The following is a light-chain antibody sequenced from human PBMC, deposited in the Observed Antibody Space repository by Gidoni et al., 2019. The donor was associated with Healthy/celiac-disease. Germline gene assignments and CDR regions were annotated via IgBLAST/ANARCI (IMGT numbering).Light chain of an antibody. CDR1: RSVLYSSNNKNY. CDR2: LAS. Sequence: IVLTQSPDSLAVSLGERATINCKSSRSVLYSSNNKNYLAWYQQKPGQPPKLLIYLASTRESGVPDRFSGSGPGTDFTLTVSSLQAEDVAVYYCQQYYSTPLTFGGGTKVEIK. V-gene: IGKV4-1*01. CDR3: QQYYSTPLT. J-gene: IGKJ4*01.